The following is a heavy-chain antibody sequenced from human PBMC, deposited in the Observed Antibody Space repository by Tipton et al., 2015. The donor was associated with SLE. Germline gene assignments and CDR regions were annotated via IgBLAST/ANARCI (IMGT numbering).Heavy chain of an antibody. CDR1: GDSISDVNYY. Sequence: LRLSCTVSGDSISDVNYYWSWIRQPPGKGLEWIGYIYYSGSTNYNPSLKSRVTISVDTSKNLFSLKLSSVTAADTAVYYCARERSPGIVWGQGTMVTVSS. CDR2: IYYSGST. CDR3: ARERSPGIV. V-gene: IGHV4-61*01. J-gene: IGHJ3*01.